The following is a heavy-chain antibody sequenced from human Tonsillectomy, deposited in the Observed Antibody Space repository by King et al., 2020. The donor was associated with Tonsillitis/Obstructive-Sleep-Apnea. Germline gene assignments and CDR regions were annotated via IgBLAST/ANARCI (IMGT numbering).Heavy chain of an antibody. Sequence: VQLVESGGGLVQPGGSLRLSCAASGFTFSSYWMSWVRQAPGRGLEWVANIKQDGSEKYYVDSVKGRFTISRDNAKNSLYLQMNGLRAEDTAAYYCARWDRYCSGGSGSYYFDSWGQGTLVTVSS. D-gene: IGHD2-15*01. CDR1: GFTFSSYW. CDR2: IKQDGSEK. CDR3: ARWDRYCSGGSGSYYFDS. V-gene: IGHV3-7*01. J-gene: IGHJ4*02.